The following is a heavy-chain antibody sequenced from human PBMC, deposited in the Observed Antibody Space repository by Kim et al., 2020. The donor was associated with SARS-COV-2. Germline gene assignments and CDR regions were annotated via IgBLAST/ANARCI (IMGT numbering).Heavy chain of an antibody. CDR2: VYYTGST. Sequence: SETLSLTCTVSGGSISSSGYYWGWIRQPPGKGLEWIGSVYYTGSTYYNPSLKSRVTISVDTSKNQFSLKLSSVTAADAAVYYCASHFRGTSIPFLGVYQFDYWGQGTLVTVSS. J-gene: IGHJ4*02. CDR1: GGSISSSGYY. V-gene: IGHV4-39*01. D-gene: IGHD6-13*01. CDR3: ASHFRGTSIPFLGVYQFDY.